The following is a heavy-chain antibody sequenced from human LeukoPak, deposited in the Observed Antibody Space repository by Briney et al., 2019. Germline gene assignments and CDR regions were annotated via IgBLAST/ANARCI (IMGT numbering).Heavy chain of an antibody. V-gene: IGHV4-34*01. CDR1: GGSFSGYY. CDR3: ARGLGNWNYKGRKGDFDY. CDR2: INHSGST. D-gene: IGHD1-7*01. J-gene: IGHJ4*02. Sequence: SETLSLTCAVYGGSFSGYYWSWIRQPPGKGLEWIGEINHSGSTNYNPSLKSRVTISVDTSKNQFSLKLSSVTAADTAVYYCARGLGNWNYKGRKGDFDYWGQGTLVTVSS.